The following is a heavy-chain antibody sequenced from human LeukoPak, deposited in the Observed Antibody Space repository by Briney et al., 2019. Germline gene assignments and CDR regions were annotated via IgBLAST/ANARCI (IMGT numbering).Heavy chain of an antibody. CDR1: GGSINNYY. CDR2: INHSGST. Sequence: SETLSLTCAVSGGSINNYYWSWIRQPPGKGLEWIGEINHSGSTNYNPSLKSRVTISVDTSKNQFSLKLSSVTAADTAVYYCARGRHYYYDSSGYRIWGQGTMVTVSS. D-gene: IGHD3-22*01. CDR3: ARGRHYYYDSSGYRI. V-gene: IGHV4-34*01. J-gene: IGHJ3*02.